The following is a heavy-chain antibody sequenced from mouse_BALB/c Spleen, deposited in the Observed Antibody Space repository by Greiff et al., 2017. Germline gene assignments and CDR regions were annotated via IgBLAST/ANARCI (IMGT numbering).Heavy chain of an antibody. J-gene: IGHJ3*01. CDR1: GFSLTSYG. D-gene: IGHD1-1*01. Sequence: QVQLKESGPGLVAPSQSLSITCTVSGFSLTSYGVHWVRQPPGKGLEWLGVIWAGGSTNYNSALMSRLSISKDDSKSQVFLQMNSLQTDDTAKYYCARPFYYGSSYSAYWGQGTLVTVSA. CDR3: ARPFYYGSSYSAY. CDR2: IWAGGST. V-gene: IGHV2-9*02.